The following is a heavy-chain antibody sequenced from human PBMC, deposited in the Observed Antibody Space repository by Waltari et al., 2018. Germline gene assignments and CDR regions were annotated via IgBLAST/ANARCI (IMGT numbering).Heavy chain of an antibody. D-gene: IGHD5-18*01. CDR3: ARVEYSYGPYCFDS. J-gene: IGHJ4*02. CDR1: GFTFSSYW. CDR2: ISSNENTT. V-gene: IGHV3-74*01. Sequence: EVQLVESGGGLVQPGGSLRLSGEASGFTFSSYWMHWVRQAPGQGLVWVSRISSNENTTTYADSVKGRFTISRDNAKNTLYLQMNSLRAEDTAVYYCARVEYSYGPYCFDSWGQGTPVTVSS.